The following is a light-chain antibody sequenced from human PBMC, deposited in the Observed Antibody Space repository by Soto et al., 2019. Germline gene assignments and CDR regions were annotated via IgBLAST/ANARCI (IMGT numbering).Light chain of an antibody. V-gene: IGLV2-14*01. CDR1: SRDIGGFNY. CDR2: EVS. J-gene: IGLJ2*01. Sequence: QSVLTQPASVSGSPGQSITISCTGTSRDIGGFNYVSWYQQHPGNAPKLMIYEVSNRPSGVSNRFSGSKSDNTASLTISGLQAEDADDYYCSSYTSSSTVIFGGGTKLTVL. CDR3: SSYTSSSTVI.